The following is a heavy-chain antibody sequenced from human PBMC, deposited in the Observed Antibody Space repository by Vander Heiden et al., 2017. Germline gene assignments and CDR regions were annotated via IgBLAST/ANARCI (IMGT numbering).Heavy chain of an antibody. CDR1: GFTFDDYA. D-gene: IGHD6-13*01. CDR3: AKEGRYSSSWYWALGYFDL. Sequence: EVQLVESGGGLVQPGRSLRLSCAASGFTFDDYAMHWVRQAPGKGLEWVSGISWNSGSIGYADSVKGRFTISRDNAKNSLYLQMNSLRAEDTALYYCAKEGRYSSSWYWALGYFDLWGRGTLVTVSP. CDR2: ISWNSGSI. V-gene: IGHV3-9*01. J-gene: IGHJ2*01.